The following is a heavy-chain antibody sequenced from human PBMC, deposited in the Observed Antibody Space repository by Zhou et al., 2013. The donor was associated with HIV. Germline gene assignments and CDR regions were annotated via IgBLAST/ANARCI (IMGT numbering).Heavy chain of an antibody. V-gene: IGHV3-23*01. CDR2: ISGSGGST. J-gene: IGHJ6*03. CDR3: ARSPRDGYNRVYYMDV. Sequence: EVQLLESGGGLVQPGGSLRLSCAASGFTFSSYAMSWVRQAPGKGLEWVSAISGSGGSTYYADSVKGRFTISRDNSKNTLYLQMNSLRAEDTAVYYCARSPRDGYNRVYYMDVWGKGTTVTVSS. D-gene: IGHD5-12*01. CDR1: GFTFSSYA.